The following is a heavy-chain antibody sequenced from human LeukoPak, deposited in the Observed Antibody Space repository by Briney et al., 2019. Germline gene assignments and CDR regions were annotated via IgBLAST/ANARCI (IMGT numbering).Heavy chain of an antibody. J-gene: IGHJ5*02. CDR2: INHSGST. V-gene: IGHV4-34*01. CDR3: ARGRLRYFDWLLLSWFDP. D-gene: IGHD3-9*01. Sequence: SGTLSLTCAVYGGSFSGYYWSWVRQPPGKGLEWIGEINHSGSTNYNPSLKSRVTISVDTSKNQFSLKLSSVTAADTAVYYCARGRLRYFDWLLLSWFDPWGQGTLVTVSS. CDR1: GGSFSGYY.